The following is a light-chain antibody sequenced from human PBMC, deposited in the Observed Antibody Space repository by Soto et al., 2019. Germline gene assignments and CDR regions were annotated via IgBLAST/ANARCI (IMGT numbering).Light chain of an antibody. J-gene: IGLJ1*01. CDR3: SSYTSSSTLDV. CDR2: EVS. Sequence: QSALTQPASVSGSPGQSITISCTGTSSDVGGYNYVSWYQQHPGKGPKLMIYEVSNRPSGVSNRFSGSKSGNTASLTISGLQAEDEADYYCSSYTSSSTLDVFGTRTKLTVL. CDR1: SSDVGGYNY. V-gene: IGLV2-14*01.